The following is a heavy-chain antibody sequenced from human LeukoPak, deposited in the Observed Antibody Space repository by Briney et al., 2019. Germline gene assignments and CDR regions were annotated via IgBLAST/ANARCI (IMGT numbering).Heavy chain of an antibody. J-gene: IGHJ4*02. CDR1: GFTFSNAW. Sequence: GGSLRLSCAASGFTFSNAWMSWVRQAPGKGLEWVSAISGSGGSTYYADSVKGRFTISRDNSKNTLYLQMNSLRAEDTAVYYCAKDDILTGYAPPFDYWGQGTLVTVSS. CDR2: ISGSGGST. V-gene: IGHV3-23*01. D-gene: IGHD3-9*01. CDR3: AKDDILTGYAPPFDY.